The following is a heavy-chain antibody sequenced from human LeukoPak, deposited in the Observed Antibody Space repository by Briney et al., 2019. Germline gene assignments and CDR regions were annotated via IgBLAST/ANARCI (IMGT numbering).Heavy chain of an antibody. CDR2: ISAYNGNT. V-gene: IGHV1-18*04. D-gene: IGHD5-12*01. J-gene: IGHJ4*02. CDR3: ARGDIVATRGFYYFDY. Sequence: ASVKVSCKASGYTFTIYGIGWVRQAPGQGLEWMGWISAYNGNTNYAQKLQGRVTMTTDTSTSTAYMELRSLRSDDTAVYYCARGDIVATRGFYYFDYWGQGALVTVSS. CDR1: GYTFTIYG.